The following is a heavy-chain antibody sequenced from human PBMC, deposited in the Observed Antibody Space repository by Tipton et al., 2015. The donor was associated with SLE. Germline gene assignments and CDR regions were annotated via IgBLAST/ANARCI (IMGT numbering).Heavy chain of an antibody. V-gene: IGHV4-34*01. CDR1: GESFSVYY. J-gene: IGHJ6*04. Sequence: LRLSCVIYGESFSVYYWNWIRQPPGKGLGWVGEINHSGSANYNPSLKSRVSISVATSKNQFSLGLSSVTAADTAVYYRARGRDSSSWLLGMDVWGEGTTVTVSS. CDR2: INHSGSA. D-gene: IGHD6-13*01. CDR3: ARGRDSSSWLLGMDV.